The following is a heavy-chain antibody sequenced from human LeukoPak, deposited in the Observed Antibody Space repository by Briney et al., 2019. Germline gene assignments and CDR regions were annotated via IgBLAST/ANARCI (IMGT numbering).Heavy chain of an antibody. D-gene: IGHD5-18*01. CDR1: GFTVSSNY. V-gene: IGHV3-53*01. Sequence: GGSLRLSCAASGFTVSSNYMSWVRQAPGKGLEWVSVIYSGGSTYYADSVKGRLTISRDNSKNTLYLQMNSLRAEDTAVYYCAKGLKSGYTYGPCDYWGQGTLVTVSS. CDR2: IYSGGST. J-gene: IGHJ4*02. CDR3: AKGLKSGYTYGPCDY.